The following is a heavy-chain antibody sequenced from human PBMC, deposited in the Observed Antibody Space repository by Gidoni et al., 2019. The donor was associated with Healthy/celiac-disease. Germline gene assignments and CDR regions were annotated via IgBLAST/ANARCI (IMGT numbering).Heavy chain of an antibody. CDR2: TSGSVGST. CDR3: AKPHTLGYAFDI. V-gene: IGHV3-23*01. J-gene: IGHJ3*02. CDR1: GFTFSSDA. Sequence: EVQLLGSVGGLVRTGGALRLCCAASGFTFSSDAMRWVRQAPGKGMEGVSATSGSVGSTYYAYSVKCRFTISRDNSKNTLHLQMNSLRAEDTAVYYCAKPHTLGYAFDIWGQGTMVTVSS. D-gene: IGHD7-27*01.